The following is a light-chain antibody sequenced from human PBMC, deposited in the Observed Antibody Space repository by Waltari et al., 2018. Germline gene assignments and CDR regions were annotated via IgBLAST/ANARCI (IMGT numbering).Light chain of an antibody. CDR1: QSISSY. CDR2: AAS. V-gene: IGKV1-39*01. CDR3: QQSYSTPFT. J-gene: IGKJ3*01. Sequence: DIQMTQSPSSLSASVGDRVTITCRASQSISSYLNCYQQKPGKAPKLLIYAASSLQSGVPSRSSGSGSGTDFTLTISSLQPEDFATYYCQQSYSTPFTFGPGTKVDIK.